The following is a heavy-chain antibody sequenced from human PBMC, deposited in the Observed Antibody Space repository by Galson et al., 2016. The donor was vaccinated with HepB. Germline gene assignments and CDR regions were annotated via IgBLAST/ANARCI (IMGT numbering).Heavy chain of an antibody. CDR2: INPSGGST. CDR1: GYTFTRHY. V-gene: IGHV1-46*01. CDR3: ARGWGGSLPPPHFDY. J-gene: IGHJ4*02. D-gene: IGHD3-10*01. Sequence: SVKVSCKASGYTFTRHYMNWVRQAPGQGLEWMGRINPSGGSTSNAQKFQGRVTMTRDTSTSTVYLELNSLRSEDTAVYFCARGWGGSLPPPHFDYWGQGTLVTVSS.